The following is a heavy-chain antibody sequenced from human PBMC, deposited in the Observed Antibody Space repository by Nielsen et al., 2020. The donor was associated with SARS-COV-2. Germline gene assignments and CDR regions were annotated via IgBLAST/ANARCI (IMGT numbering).Heavy chain of an antibody. J-gene: IGHJ6*02. CDR3: TRHARLFCTNGVCYYYYGMDV. D-gene: IGHD2-8*01. CDR1: GFTVSSNY. CDR2: IYSGGST. V-gene: IGHV3-53*01. Sequence: GESLKISCAASGFTVSSNYMSWVRQAPGKGLEWVSVIYSGGSTYYADSVKGRFTISRHNSKNTLYLQMNSLKTEDTAVYYCTRHARLFCTNGVCYYYYGMDVWGQGTTVTVSS.